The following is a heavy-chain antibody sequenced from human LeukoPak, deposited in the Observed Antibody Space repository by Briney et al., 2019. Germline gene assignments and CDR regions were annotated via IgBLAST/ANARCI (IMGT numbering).Heavy chain of an antibody. J-gene: IGHJ4*02. CDR3: ARGGGITMTLDY. V-gene: IGHV1-69*01. CDR1: GGTFSSYA. D-gene: IGHD3-22*01. Sequence: SVKVSCKASGGTFSSYAISWVRQAPGQGLEWMGGIIPIFGTANYAQKFQGRVTITADESTSTAYMELSSLRSEDTAAYYCARGGGITMTLDYWGQGTLVTVSS. CDR2: IIPIFGTA.